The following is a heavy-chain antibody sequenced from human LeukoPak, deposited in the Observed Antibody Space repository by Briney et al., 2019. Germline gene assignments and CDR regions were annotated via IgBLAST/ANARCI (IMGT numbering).Heavy chain of an antibody. CDR3: ASLTYYYYMDV. J-gene: IGHJ6*03. CDR2: ISAYNGNT. Sequence: ASVKVSCKDSSHTFTSYGISWVRQAPGQGLEWMGWISAYNGNTNYAQKLQGRVTITTDTSTSTAYMELRSLRSDDTAVYYCASLTYYYYMDVWGKGTTVTVSS. V-gene: IGHV1-18*01. CDR1: SHTFTSYG.